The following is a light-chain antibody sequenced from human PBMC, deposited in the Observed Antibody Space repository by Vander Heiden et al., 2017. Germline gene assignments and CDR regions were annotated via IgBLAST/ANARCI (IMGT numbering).Light chain of an antibody. V-gene: IGKV3-11*01. CDR1: QSVSSY. CDR2: DAS. J-gene: IGKJ1*01. CDR3: QQRSNWLWT. Sequence: EIVLTQSPATLSLSPGERATLDCRTSQSVSSYLAWYQQKHGQAPRLLIYDASNRATGIPARFSGSGSGTDFTLTISSLEPEDFAVYYCQQRSNWLWTFGQGTKVEIK.